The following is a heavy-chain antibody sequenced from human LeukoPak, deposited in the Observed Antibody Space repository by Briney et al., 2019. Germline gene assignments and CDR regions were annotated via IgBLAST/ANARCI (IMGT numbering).Heavy chain of an antibody. CDR1: GYSFTNYG. V-gene: IGHV1-18*01. CDR2: ISANTGHA. Sequence: ASVKVSCKASGYSFTNYGFSWVRQAPGQGLEWMGWISANTGHANYAQNLQGRVTLTTDTSTTTAYMELRSLRFDDTAAYYCVRDEFTAQAWFDFWGQGTPVTVSS. D-gene: IGHD3-16*01. J-gene: IGHJ5*01. CDR3: VRDEFTAQAWFDF.